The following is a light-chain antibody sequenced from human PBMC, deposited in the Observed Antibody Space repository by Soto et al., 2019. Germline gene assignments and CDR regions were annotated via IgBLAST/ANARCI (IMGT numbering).Light chain of an antibody. CDR1: NIGSKS. J-gene: IGLJ2*01. CDR2: DDS. CDR3: QVWDASNDLHIL. V-gene: IGLV3-21*02. Sequence: SYELTHPPSVSVAPGQTARITCGGKNIGSKSVHWYQQKSGQAHVLVVYDDSDRPSGIPERFSGSNSGNTATLTISMVESWDEADYYCQVWDASNDLHILFGGGTKLTVL.